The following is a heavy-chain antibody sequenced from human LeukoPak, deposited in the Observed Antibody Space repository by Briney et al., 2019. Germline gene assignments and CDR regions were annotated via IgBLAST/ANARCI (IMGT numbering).Heavy chain of an antibody. J-gene: IGHJ6*02. V-gene: IGHV4-59*08. CDR2: IYYSGST. D-gene: IGHD6-19*01. Sequence: SETLPLTCTVSGGSISSYYWSWIRQPPGKGLEWIGYIYYSGSTNYNPSLKSRVTISVDTSKNQFSLELSSVTAADTAVYYCARLRGIAVAGTNSYYYYGMDVWGQGTTVTVSS. CDR3: ARLRGIAVAGTNSYYYYGMDV. CDR1: GGSISSYY.